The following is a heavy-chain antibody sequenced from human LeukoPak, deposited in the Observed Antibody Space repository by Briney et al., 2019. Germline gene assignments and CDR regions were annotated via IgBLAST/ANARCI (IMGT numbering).Heavy chain of an antibody. J-gene: IGHJ4*02. CDR3: AREPPYSSSWTVFDS. CDR1: GFTFDDYG. Sequence: GGSLRLSCAASGFTFDDYGMSWVRQAPGKGLEWVSGINWNGGSTGYADSVKGRFTISRDNAKNSLYLQMNSLRAEDSALYYCAREPPYSSSWTVFDSWGQGTLVTVSS. V-gene: IGHV3-20*04. D-gene: IGHD6-13*01. CDR2: INWNGGST.